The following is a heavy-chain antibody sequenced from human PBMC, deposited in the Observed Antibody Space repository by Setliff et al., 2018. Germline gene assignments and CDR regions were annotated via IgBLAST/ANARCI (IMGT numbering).Heavy chain of an antibody. CDR3: ASQGKLELRRWWFDP. CDR1: GGTFSSYA. Sequence: SVKVSCKASGGTFSSYAISWVRQAPGQGLEWMGRIIPIFGTASYAQKFQGRVTITADKSTSTAYMELSSLRSEDTAVYYCASQGKLELRRWWFDPWGQGTLVTVSS. V-gene: IGHV1-69*06. CDR2: IIPIFGTA. D-gene: IGHD1-7*01. J-gene: IGHJ5*02.